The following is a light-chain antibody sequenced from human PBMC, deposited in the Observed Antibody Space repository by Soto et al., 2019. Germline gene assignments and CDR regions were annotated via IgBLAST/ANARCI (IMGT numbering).Light chain of an antibody. J-gene: IGLJ1*01. CDR3: QVWDSSSDHEV. CDR2: DAS. V-gene: IGLV3-21*02. Sequence: SYELTQPPSVSVAPGQTARITCGGNNIGSKSVHWYQQKPGQAPVLVVYDASDRPSGIPERFSGSNSGNTATLTLSRVEAGEEAGYYGQVWDSSSDHEVFGTGTKGTV. CDR1: NIGSKS.